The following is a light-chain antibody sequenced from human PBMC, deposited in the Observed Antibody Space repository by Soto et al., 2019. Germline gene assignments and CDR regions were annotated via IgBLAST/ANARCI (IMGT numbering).Light chain of an antibody. CDR2: EVN. J-gene: IGLJ1*01. V-gene: IGLV2-8*01. CDR1: SSDVGGYNY. Sequence: QSALTQPPSASGSPGQSVTLSCTGTSSDVGGYNYVSWYQQNPGQVPKLMIDEVNKRPSGVPDRFSGSKSGNTASLTVSGLQAEDEADYYCTSYAGGNNVFGTGTKVTVL. CDR3: TSYAGGNNV.